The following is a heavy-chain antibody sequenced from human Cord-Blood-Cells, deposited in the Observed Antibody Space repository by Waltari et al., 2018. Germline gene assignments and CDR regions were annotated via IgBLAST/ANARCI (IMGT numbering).Heavy chain of an antibody. D-gene: IGHD6-6*01. Sequence: QVQLQQWGAGLLKPSETLSLTCAVYGGSFSGYYWSWIRQPPGKGLEWIGEINHSGSTNYNPSLKSRVTISVDTSKNQFSLKLSSVTAADTAVYYCARSYTGIAARPDYFDYWGQGTLVTVSS. J-gene: IGHJ4*02. V-gene: IGHV4-34*01. CDR3: ARSYTGIAARPDYFDY. CDR1: GGSFSGYY. CDR2: INHSGST.